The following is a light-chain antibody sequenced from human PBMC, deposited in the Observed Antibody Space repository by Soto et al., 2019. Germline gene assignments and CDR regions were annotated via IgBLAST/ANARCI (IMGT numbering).Light chain of an antibody. CDR3: QQYNEWPLT. CDR2: GAS. Sequence: EVVLTQSPGTLSLSRGERASLSCRASQSVSTDLAWYQQKPAQAPRLLIYGASTRATGIPARFSGGGSGTEFTLTISSLQSADFAVYYCQQYNEWPLTFGGGTKVDI. J-gene: IGKJ4*01. CDR1: QSVSTD. V-gene: IGKV3-15*01.